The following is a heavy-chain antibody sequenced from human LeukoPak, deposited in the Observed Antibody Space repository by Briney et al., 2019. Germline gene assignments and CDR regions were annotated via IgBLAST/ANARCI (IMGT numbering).Heavy chain of an antibody. J-gene: IGHJ6*02. Sequence: GGSLRLSCAASGFTFSSHSMNWVRQAPGKGLEWVSSIDSNSGYTYYADSVKGRFPLSRDNSKSRLFLQMNSLRAEDTAVYYCAKNFGSGRGVPYGMDVWGQGTTVTVAS. V-gene: IGHV3-21*04. CDR1: GFTFSSHS. CDR2: IDSNSGYT. D-gene: IGHD3-10*01. CDR3: AKNFGSGRGVPYGMDV.